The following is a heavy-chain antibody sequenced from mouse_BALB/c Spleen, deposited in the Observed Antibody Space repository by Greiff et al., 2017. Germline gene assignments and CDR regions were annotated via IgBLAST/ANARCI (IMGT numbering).Heavy chain of an antibody. CDR3: ARGGNLYAMDY. J-gene: IGHJ4*01. Sequence: EVKLVESGGGLVKPRGSLKLSCAASGFTFSSYAMSWVRQTPEKRLEWVATISSGGSYTYYPDSVKGRFTISRDNAKNTLYLQMSSLRSEDTAMYYCARGGNLYAMDYWGQGTSVTVSS. D-gene: IGHD2-1*01. V-gene: IGHV5-9-3*01. CDR2: ISSGGSYT. CDR1: GFTFSSYA.